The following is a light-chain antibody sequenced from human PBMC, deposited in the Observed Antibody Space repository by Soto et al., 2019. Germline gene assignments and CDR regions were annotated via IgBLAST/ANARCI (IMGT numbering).Light chain of an antibody. CDR1: QSVYSN. CDR3: QQYNNWPFT. J-gene: IGKJ4*01. Sequence: EIVMTQSPVTLSVSPGEGVTLSCRASQSVYSNLAWYQQKPGQAPRLLIYDASARATDIPARFSGSGSGTDFTLTVSGLQSEDFAVYYCQQYNNWPFTFGGGTKVEIK. V-gene: IGKV3-15*01. CDR2: DAS.